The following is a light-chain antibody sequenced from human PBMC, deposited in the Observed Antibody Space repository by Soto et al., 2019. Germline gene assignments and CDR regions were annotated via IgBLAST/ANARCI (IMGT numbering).Light chain of an antibody. CDR1: NIGSKS. CDR3: QLWDSSSDHVV. Sequence: SYELTQPPSVSVAPGQTARITCGGNNIGSKSVHWYQQKPGQAPVLVVYDDSDRPSGIPERFSGSNSGNTATLTISGVEAGDEADYYCQLWDSSSDHVVFGGGTKFSVL. V-gene: IGLV3-21*02. CDR2: DDS. J-gene: IGLJ2*01.